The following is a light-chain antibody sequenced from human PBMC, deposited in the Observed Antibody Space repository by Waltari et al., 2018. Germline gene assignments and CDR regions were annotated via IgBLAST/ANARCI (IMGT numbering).Light chain of an antibody. CDR1: QNLSSI. V-gene: IGKV3-15*01. J-gene: IGKJ1*01. CDR2: GAS. Sequence: EVVLTQSPATLAVSPGERATLSCRASQNLSSILAWYQQKPGQAPRLLIHGASTRATGIPGRFSGSGSGTEFTLTISSLQSEDFAVYYCQHYNNWPPWTFDQGTKVEIK. CDR3: QHYNNWPPWT.